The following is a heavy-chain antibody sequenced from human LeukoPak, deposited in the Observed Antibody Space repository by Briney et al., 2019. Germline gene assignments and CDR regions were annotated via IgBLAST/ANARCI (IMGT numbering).Heavy chain of an antibody. V-gene: IGHV3-23*01. CDR2: ISGSGGST. Sequence: GGSLRVSCAASGFTFSSYAMSCVRQAPGKGLERVSAISGSGGSTYYADSVKGRFTISRDNSKITLYLQMNSLRAEDTAVYYCARAIVGAINYWGQGTLVTVSS. J-gene: IGHJ4*02. D-gene: IGHD1-26*01. CDR3: ARAIVGAINY. CDR1: GFTFSSYA.